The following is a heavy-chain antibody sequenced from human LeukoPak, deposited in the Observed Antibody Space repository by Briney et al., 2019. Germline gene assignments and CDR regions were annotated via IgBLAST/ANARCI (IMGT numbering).Heavy chain of an antibody. CDR3: ARDWRSGYSTDS. D-gene: IGHD4-23*01. J-gene: IGHJ4*02. Sequence: GGSLRLSCAASGFSFDDYGMSWVRQAPGKGLEWVSGITWNGESTAYAEAVKGRFIISRDNAKNFLYVQMSSLRAEDTALYFCARDWRSGYSTDSWGQGTLVTVSS. V-gene: IGHV3-20*04. CDR2: ITWNGEST. CDR1: GFSFDDYG.